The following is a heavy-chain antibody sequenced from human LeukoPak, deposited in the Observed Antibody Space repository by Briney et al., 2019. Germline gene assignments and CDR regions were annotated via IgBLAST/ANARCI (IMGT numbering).Heavy chain of an antibody. V-gene: IGHV3-23*01. CDR3: GKDRIRGDSF. D-gene: IGHD3-16*01. CDR2: ISDNGADT. Sequence: GESLKLSCAASGFTFSNFVMSWVRQAPGKGLEWVSSISDNGADTYYEDSVKGRFTISRDNSRNTLYLQMNSLRVDDTAVYYCGKDRIRGDSFWGQGTLVTVSS. CDR1: GFTFSNFV. J-gene: IGHJ4*02.